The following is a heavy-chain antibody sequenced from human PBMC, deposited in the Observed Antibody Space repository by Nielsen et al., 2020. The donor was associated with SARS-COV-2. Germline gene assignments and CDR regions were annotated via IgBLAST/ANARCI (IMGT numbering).Heavy chain of an antibody. J-gene: IGHJ4*02. D-gene: IGHD3-22*01. CDR3: ARGRGDYYDSSGYLDY. CDR1: GYTFTYRY. Sequence: ASVKVSCKASGYTFTYRYLHWVRQAPGQALEWMGWMNPNSGNTGYAQKFQGRVTMTRNTSISTAYMELSSLRSEDTAVYYCARGRGDYYDSSGYLDYWGQGTLVTVSS. V-gene: IGHV1-8*02. CDR2: MNPNSGNT.